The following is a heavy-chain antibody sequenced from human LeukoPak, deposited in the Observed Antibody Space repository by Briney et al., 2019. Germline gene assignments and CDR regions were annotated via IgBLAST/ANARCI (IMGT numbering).Heavy chain of an antibody. D-gene: IGHD3-22*01. J-gene: IGHJ4*02. CDR2: MNPNSGNT. CDR3: ARGPAGYYYDSSGYYFYRNGGGLFY. Sequence: ASVKVSCKASGYTFTSYDINWVRQATGQGLEWMGWMNPNSGNTGYAQKFQGRVTITRNTSISTAYMELSSLRSEDTAVYYCARGPAGYYYDSSGYYFYRNGGGLFYWGQGTLVTVSS. CDR1: GYTFTSYD. V-gene: IGHV1-8*03.